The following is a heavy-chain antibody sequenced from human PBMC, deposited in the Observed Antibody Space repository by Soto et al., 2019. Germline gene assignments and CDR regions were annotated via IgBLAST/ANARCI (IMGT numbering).Heavy chain of an antibody. CDR1: GYTFTSYD. J-gene: IGHJ4*02. CDR3: AREPGIAAAGTDY. CDR2: MNPNSGNT. D-gene: IGHD6-13*01. V-gene: IGHV1-8*01. Sequence: QVQLVQSGAEVKKPGASVKVSCKASGYTFTSYDINWVRHATGQGLEWMGWMNPNSGNTGYAQKFQGRVTMTRNTSLSPAYMELSSMRSEDTAVDYCAREPGIAAAGTDYWGKGTLVTVSS.